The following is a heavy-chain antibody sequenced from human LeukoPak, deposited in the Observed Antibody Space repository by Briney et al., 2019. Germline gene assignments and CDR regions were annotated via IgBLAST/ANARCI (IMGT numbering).Heavy chain of an antibody. CDR3: VRGNYNYMDV. J-gene: IGHJ6*03. Sequence: GGSQRLSCEASGFTFSSNAIHWVRQAPGKGLEWVAVIWGDGSEKYYEDSVRGRFTISRDNSKNTLYLQMNSLRAEDTAAYYCVRGNYNYMDVWGEGTTVTVSS. CDR1: GFTFSSNA. V-gene: IGHV3-33*01. CDR2: IWGDGSEK.